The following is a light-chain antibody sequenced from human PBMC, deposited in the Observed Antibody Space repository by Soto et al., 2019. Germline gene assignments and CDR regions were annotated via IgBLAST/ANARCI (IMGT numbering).Light chain of an antibody. CDR1: QTINNN. CDR3: LHYNNGPR. J-gene: IGKJ1*01. Sequence: VLTQSPATLSLSPGERATLSCRASQTINNNLAWYQQKPGQAPRLLIYGASRRATGVPARFSGSGSGTEFTLTISSLQSEDFAVYYCLHYNNGPRFGQGTKVDI. CDR2: GAS. V-gene: IGKV3-15*01.